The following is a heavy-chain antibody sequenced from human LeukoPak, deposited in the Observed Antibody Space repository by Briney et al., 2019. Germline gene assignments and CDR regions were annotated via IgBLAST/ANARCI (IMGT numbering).Heavy chain of an antibody. CDR3: AIDDVAAEYCSGGSCRYYYGMDV. J-gene: IGHJ6*02. CDR2: IYHSGRT. D-gene: IGHD2-15*01. Sequence: SETLSLTCAVYGGSFSGYYWSWIRQPPGKGLEWIGEIYHSGRTNYNPSLKSRVTISVDKSKNQFSLKLSSVTAADTAVYYCAIDDVAAEYCSGGSCRYYYGMDVWGQGTTVTVSS. V-gene: IGHV4-34*01. CDR1: GGSFSGYY.